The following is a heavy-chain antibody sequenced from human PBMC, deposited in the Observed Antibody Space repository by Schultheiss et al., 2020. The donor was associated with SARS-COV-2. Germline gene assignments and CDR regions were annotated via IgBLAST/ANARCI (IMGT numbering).Heavy chain of an antibody. CDR2: ISGSGYST. Sequence: ETLSLTCTVSGGSISSSSYYWGWIRQPPGKGLEWVSPISGSGYSTYDADSVKGRFTISRHNSKNTLYLQMNSLRAEDTAVYYCARALRYYYMDVWGKGTTVTVSS. D-gene: IGHD4/OR15-4a*01. J-gene: IGHJ6*03. V-gene: IGHV3-53*04. CDR3: ARALRYYYMDV. CDR1: GGSISSSSYY.